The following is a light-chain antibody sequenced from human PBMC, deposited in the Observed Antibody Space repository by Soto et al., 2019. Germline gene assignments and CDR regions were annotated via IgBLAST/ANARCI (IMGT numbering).Light chain of an antibody. V-gene: IGKV1-33*01. Sequence: DRVTITCQASQNITNNLSWYQQKPGKAPNLLIYHASKLAKGVTSRFSGSGSGTDFTFTISSLQPEDIATYYCQQYDNLPITFGQGTRLEIK. CDR2: HAS. J-gene: IGKJ5*01. CDR1: QNITNN. CDR3: QQYDNLPIT.